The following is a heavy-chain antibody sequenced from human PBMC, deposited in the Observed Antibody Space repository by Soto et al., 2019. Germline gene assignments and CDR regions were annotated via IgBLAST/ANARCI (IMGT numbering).Heavy chain of an antibody. CDR2: IIPIFGTA. CDR1: GGTFSSYA. J-gene: IGHJ6*02. D-gene: IGHD3-10*01. V-gene: IGHV1-69*12. CDR3: AREGGSGNYRYYAMDV. Sequence: QVQLVQSGAEVKKPGSSVKVSCKASGGTFSSYAISWVRQAPGQGLEWMGGIIPIFGTANYAQKFQGRVTITADESTSTAYMELISLRSEDTAVYYCAREGGSGNYRYYAMDVWGQGTTVTVSS.